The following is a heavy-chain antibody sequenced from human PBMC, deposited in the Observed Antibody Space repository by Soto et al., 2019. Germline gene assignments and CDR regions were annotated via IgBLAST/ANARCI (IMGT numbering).Heavy chain of an antibody. CDR1: GGSISSGGYY. CDR2: IYYSGST. J-gene: IGHJ5*02. Sequence: PSETLSLTCTVSGGSISSGGYYWSWIRQHPGKGLEWIGYIYYSGSTYYNPSLKSRVTISVDTSKNELSLKLSSVTAADTAVYYCARIYYYDSSGYYPPGANWFDPWAQGTLVTVSA. CDR3: ARIYYYDSSGYYPPGANWFDP. V-gene: IGHV4-31*03. D-gene: IGHD3-22*01.